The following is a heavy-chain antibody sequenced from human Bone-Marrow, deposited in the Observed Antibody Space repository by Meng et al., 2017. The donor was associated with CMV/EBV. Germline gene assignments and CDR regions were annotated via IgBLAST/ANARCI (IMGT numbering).Heavy chain of an antibody. V-gene: IGHV3-30*04. J-gene: IGHJ6*02. Sequence: GGSLRLSCAASGFTFSSYAMHWVRQAPGKGLEWVAVISYDGSNKYYADSVKGRFTISRDNSKNTLYLQMNSLRAEDTAVYYCARDLAMGTGYGMDVWGQGTTVTVSS. CDR2: ISYDGSNK. D-gene: IGHD1-1*01. CDR1: GFTFSSYA. CDR3: ARDLAMGTGYGMDV.